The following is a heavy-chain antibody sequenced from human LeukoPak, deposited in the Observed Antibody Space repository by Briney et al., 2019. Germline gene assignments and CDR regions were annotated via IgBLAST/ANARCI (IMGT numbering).Heavy chain of an antibody. J-gene: IGHJ4*02. D-gene: IGHD1-26*01. CDR1: GGSISSGGYS. V-gene: IGHV4-30-2*01. CDR2: IYHSGST. CDR3: AVGSGATHYFDY. Sequence: SETLSLTCAVSGGSISSGGYSWSWIRQPPGKGLEWIGYIYHSGSTYYNPSLKSRVTISVDRSKNQFSLKLSSVTAADTAVYYCAVGSGATHYFDYWGQGTLVTVSS.